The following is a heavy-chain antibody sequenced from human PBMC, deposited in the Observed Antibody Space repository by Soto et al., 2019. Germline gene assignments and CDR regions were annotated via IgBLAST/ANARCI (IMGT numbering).Heavy chain of an antibody. Sequence: SETMSLTWAVSSGTISDDDWWPWVRQSPGKGLEWIGEVHHTGRSGSTNYNPSLRSRASISLDNSKTQVSLRLTSVTAADTAVYYCAITTRAFCTPDIWGQGTTVT. V-gene: IGHV4-4*02. J-gene: IGHJ3*02. CDR3: AITTRAFCTPDI. CDR1: SGTISDDDW. CDR2: VHHTGRSGST. D-gene: IGHD2-2*01.